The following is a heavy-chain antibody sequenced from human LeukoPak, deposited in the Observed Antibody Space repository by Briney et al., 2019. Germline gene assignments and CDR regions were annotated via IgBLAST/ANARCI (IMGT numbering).Heavy chain of an antibody. CDR3: ASMVATFRDY. CDR1: GFTLSSYA. D-gene: IGHD5-12*01. V-gene: IGHV3-23*01. J-gene: IGHJ4*02. CDR2: ISGSGGST. Sequence: GGSLRLSCAASGFTLSSYAMSWVRAAPWSGLGWVSAISGSGGSTYYADSVKGRFTISRDNSKNTLYLQMNSLRAEDTAVYYCASMVATFRDYWGQGTLVTVSS.